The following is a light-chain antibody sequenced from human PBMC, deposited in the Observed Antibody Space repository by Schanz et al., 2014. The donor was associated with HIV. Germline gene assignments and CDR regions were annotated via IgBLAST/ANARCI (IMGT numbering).Light chain of an antibody. CDR3: QVWDTFISAV. Sequence: SYELTQPPSVSVAPGKTATITCGGNNVGIKSAHWYQLKPGQAPKMLISYDTDRPSGIPERFSGSNSGHTATLTISRVEAGDEADYYCQVWDTFISAVFGGGTKLTV. CDR2: YDT. J-gene: IGLJ2*01. V-gene: IGLV3-21*01. CDR1: NVGIKS.